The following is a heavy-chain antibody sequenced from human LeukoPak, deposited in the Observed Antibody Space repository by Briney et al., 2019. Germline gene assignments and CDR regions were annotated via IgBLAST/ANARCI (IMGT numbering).Heavy chain of an antibody. CDR1: GFTVSSNY. CDR2: IYSGGST. D-gene: IGHD3-10*01. V-gene: IGHV3-66*01. Sequence: GGSLRLSCAASGFTVSSNYMSWVRQAPGKGLEWVSVIYSGGSTYYADSVKGRFTISRDNSKNTLYLQMNSLRAEDTAVYYCARDLLMVRGVIPYWGQGTLVTVSS. J-gene: IGHJ4*02. CDR3: ARDLLMVRGVIPY.